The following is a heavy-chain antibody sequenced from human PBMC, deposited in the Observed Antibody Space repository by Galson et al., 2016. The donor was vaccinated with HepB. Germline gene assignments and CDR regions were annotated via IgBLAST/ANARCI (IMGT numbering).Heavy chain of an antibody. J-gene: IGHJ6*02. D-gene: IGHD5-12*01. CDR2: ITGRGTST. CDR1: GFSFSSYA. CDR3: AGEGRHVDSVATMNYAMDV. V-gene: IGHV3-23*01. Sequence: SLRLSCAASGFSFSSYAMSWVRQAPGKGLEWVSTITGRGTSTYYADSVEGRFTISRDNSKSTLYLQMNGLRAEDTAVYYCAGEGRHVDSVATMNYAMDVWGQGTTVTVSS.